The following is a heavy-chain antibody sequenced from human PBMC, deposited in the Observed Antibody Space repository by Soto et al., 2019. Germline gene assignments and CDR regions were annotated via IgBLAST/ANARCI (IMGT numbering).Heavy chain of an antibody. CDR2: ITPVFGTA. Sequence: QVQLVQSGAEVKKPGSSVKVSCKASADTFNSYSLSWLRQAPGQRLEWMGGITPVFGTADYAQSFEDRLTITAGDSKSTVYMELSSLRSDDTAVYYCARSLEGTTVTNWFDPWGQGALVTVSS. CDR1: ADTFNSYS. V-gene: IGHV1-69*01. D-gene: IGHD4-17*01. J-gene: IGHJ5*02. CDR3: ARSLEGTTVTNWFDP.